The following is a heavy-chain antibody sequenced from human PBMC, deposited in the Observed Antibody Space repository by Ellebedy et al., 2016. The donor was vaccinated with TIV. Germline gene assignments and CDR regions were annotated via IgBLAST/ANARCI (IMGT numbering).Heavy chain of an antibody. D-gene: IGHD5-24*01. J-gene: IGHJ4*02. CDR3: ARGGRDGLDY. Sequence: MPSETLSLTCTVSGGSIGSSGYYWVWVRQPPGKGLEWIGSRYYSGSIYSSPSLKSRIIISVESSKNQFSLRLSSVTAADTAVFYCARGGRDGLDYWGQGTLVTVSS. CDR2: RYYSGSI. V-gene: IGHV4-39*07. CDR1: GGSIGSSGYY.